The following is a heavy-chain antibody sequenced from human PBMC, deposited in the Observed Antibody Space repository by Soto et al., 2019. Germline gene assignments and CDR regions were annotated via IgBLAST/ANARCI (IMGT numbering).Heavy chain of an antibody. CDR1: GYSFTTNW. V-gene: IGHV5-51*01. D-gene: IGHD3-10*01. CDR3: ARTFKVEGSRYYFDY. Sequence: GESLKISCNSSGYSFTTNWIGWVRQMPGKGLECMGIIYPGDSDTRYSPSFQGQVTISADKSISTAYLQWNSLKASDSAMYYCARTFKVEGSRYYFDYWDQGTLVTVSS. CDR2: IYPGDSDT. J-gene: IGHJ4*02.